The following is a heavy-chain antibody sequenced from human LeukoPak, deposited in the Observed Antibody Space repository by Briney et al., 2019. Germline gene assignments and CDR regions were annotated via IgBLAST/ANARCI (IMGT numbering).Heavy chain of an antibody. CDR3: ARQLKGFVRERLTSRLNWFDP. D-gene: IGHD1-26*01. CDR1: GGSITSTSYY. J-gene: IGHJ5*02. V-gene: IGHV4-39*01. Sequence: SETLSLTCTASGGSITSTSYYWAWIRQPPGKGLEWIGSIYYSGTTYYNPSLESRVTLSVDTSKSQFSLQLRSVTAADTAVYYCARQLKGFVRERLTSRLNWFDPWGQGSLVTVSS. CDR2: IYYSGTT.